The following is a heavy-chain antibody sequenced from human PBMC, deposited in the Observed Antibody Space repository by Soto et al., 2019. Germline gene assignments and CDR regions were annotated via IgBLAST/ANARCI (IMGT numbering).Heavy chain of an antibody. D-gene: IGHD3-16*02. CDR2: ISGSGGST. J-gene: IGHJ6*02. V-gene: IGHV3-23*01. Sequence: GGSLRLSCAASGFTFSSYAMSWVRQAPGKGLEWVSAISGSGGSTYYADSVKGRFTISRDNSKNTQYLQRNSLRAEDTAVYYGATTPDFGGSRRPLVLSLARYGMDVWGQGTTVTVSS. CDR1: GFTFSSYA. CDR3: ATTPDFGGSRRPLVLSLARYGMDV.